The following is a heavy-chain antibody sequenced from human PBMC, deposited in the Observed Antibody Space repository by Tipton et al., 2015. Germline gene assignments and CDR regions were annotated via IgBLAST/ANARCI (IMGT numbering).Heavy chain of an antibody. D-gene: IGHD2-21*02. Sequence: GLVKPSGTLSLNCNVSGTYIGSPGYYWTWIRQHPGKGLEWIGYIYYSGSTYYTPSLKSRLTMSIDTSKNQFSLELSSVTAADTAIYFCARESGGDLGIDYWGQGTLVTVSS. CDR3: ARESGGDLGIDY. CDR2: IYYSGST. J-gene: IGHJ4*02. CDR1: GTYIGSPGYY. V-gene: IGHV4-31*02.